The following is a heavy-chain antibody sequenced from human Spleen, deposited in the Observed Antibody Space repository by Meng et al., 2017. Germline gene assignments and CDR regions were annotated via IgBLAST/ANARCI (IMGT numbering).Heavy chain of an antibody. Sequence: QGHLVESGGGVVQPGRSLRLSCAASGFTFIDYAMHWVRQAPGKGLEWVATVSHYGDSDCTADSVRGRFFISRDNSKNTVYLQMTRLRPEDTAVYYCARDCDTSGHYGWFDPWGQGTLVVASS. CDR2: VSHYGDSD. D-gene: IGHD3-22*01. CDR3: ARDCDTSGHYGWFDP. CDR1: GFTFIDYA. V-gene: IGHV3-30-3*01. J-gene: IGHJ5*02.